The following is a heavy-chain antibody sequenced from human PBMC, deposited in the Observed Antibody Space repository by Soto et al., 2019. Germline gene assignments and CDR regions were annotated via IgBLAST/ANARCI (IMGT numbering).Heavy chain of an antibody. Sequence: QVQLVESGGGVVQPGRSLRLSCAASGFTFSSYAMHWVRQAPGKGLEWVAVISYDGSNKYYADSVKGRFTISRDNSKNTLYLQMNSLSAEDTAVYYCARVTAAGKGFDYWGQGTLVTVSS. D-gene: IGHD6-13*01. CDR3: ARVTAAGKGFDY. CDR1: GFTFSSYA. CDR2: ISYDGSNK. V-gene: IGHV3-30-3*01. J-gene: IGHJ4*02.